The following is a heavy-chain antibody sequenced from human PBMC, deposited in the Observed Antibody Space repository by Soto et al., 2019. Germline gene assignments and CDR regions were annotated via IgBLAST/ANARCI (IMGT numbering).Heavy chain of an antibody. D-gene: IGHD2-8*01. J-gene: IGHJ4*02. CDR3: ARSMLRQFDY. CDR1: GGSISSYY. CDR2: IYYSGST. V-gene: IGHV4-59*01. Sequence: SETLSLTCTVSGGSISSYYWSWIRQPPGKGLEWIGYIYYSGSTNYNPSLKSRVTISVDTSKNQFSLKLSSVTAADTAVCYCARSMLRQFDYWGQGTLVTVSS.